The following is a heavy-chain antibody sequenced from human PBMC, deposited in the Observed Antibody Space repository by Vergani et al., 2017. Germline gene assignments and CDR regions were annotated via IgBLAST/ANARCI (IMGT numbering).Heavy chain of an antibody. J-gene: IGHJ5*02. CDR2: INCNSGGT. Sequence: QVQLVQSGAEVKKSGASVKVSCKTSGYTFSAHYMHWVRQAPGKGLEWMGWINCNSGGTKDAQKFEGRVTMTRDTSINTAYLDLSRLRSDDTAMYFCARAPRLSSGWYAGWFDLWGQGTLVTVSS. D-gene: IGHD6-19*01. V-gene: IGHV1-2*02. CDR1: GYTFSAHY. CDR3: ARAPRLSSGWYAGWFDL.